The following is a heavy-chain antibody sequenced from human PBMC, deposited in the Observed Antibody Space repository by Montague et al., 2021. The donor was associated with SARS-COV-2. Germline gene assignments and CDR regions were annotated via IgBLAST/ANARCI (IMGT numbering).Heavy chain of an antibody. CDR3: AHKLYGINRRWFDP. D-gene: IGHD1-14*01. Sequence: PALVKPTQTLTLTCTFSGFSLTTRGVGVGWIRQPPGKALEWLALTYWDDAKHYSPSLKSRLTITKDTSKNQVVLTVTNMDPVDTATYYCAHKLYGINRRWFDPWGQGTLVTVSS. CDR2: TYWDDAK. CDR1: GFSLTTRGVG. J-gene: IGHJ5*02. V-gene: IGHV2-5*02.